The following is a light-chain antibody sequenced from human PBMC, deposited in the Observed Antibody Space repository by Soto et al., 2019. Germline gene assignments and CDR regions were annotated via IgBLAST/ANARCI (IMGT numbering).Light chain of an antibody. J-gene: IGKJ4*01. Sequence: EVVMTQSPATLSVSPGEGVTLSCRASQGIGDTLAWYQHKPGQTPRLLIYDTSNRATGVPARFSGSGSGTDFTLTISSLEPEDFAVYYCQQRSDFGGGTKVEIK. CDR2: DTS. CDR1: QGIGDT. CDR3: QQRSD. V-gene: IGKV3D-11*01.